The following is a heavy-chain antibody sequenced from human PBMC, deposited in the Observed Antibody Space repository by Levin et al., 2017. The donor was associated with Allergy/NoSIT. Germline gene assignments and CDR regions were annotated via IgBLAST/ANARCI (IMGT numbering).Heavy chain of an antibody. V-gene: IGHV4-61*02. CDR1: GDSITSGPY. J-gene: IGHJ3*01. CDR2: IYSSGST. CDR3: ARDTAMFAFDF. Sequence: LRLSCSVSGDSITSGPYWSWIRQPAGKGLEWIGLIYSSGSTKYSPSLKSRVTISLDPSKNQFSLNLTSVTAADTAMYFCARDTAMFAFDFWGHGTMVTVSS. D-gene: IGHD5-18*01.